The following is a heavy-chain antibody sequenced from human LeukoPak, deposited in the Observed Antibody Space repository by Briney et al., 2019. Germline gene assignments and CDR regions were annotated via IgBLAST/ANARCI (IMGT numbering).Heavy chain of an antibody. CDR3: ARDRIGEGTMIDTLAAFDI. CDR2: ISYDGSNK. D-gene: IGHD3-22*01. Sequence: PGGSLRLSCAASGNYWMHWVRQAPGKGLEWVAVISYDGSNKYYADSVKGRFTISRDNSKNTLYLQMNSLRAEDTAVYHCARDRIGEGTMIDTLAAFDIWGQGTMVTVSS. J-gene: IGHJ3*02. CDR1: GNYW. V-gene: IGHV3-30*03.